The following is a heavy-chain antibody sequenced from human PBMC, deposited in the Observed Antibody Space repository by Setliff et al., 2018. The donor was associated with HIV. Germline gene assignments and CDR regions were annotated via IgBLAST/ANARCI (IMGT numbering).Heavy chain of an antibody. Sequence: ESLKISCAASGFTFSSYEMDWFRQPPGKGLEWIGNIYYSGSTYYNPSLKSRVTISVDTSKNQFSLKLNSVTTADTAVYYCARSRTSSGYYGVTGYGMDVWGQGTTVTAP. CDR2: IYYSGST. CDR1: GFTFSSYE. V-gene: IGHV4-39*07. CDR3: ARSRTSSGYYGVTGYGMDV. J-gene: IGHJ6*02. D-gene: IGHD3-22*01.